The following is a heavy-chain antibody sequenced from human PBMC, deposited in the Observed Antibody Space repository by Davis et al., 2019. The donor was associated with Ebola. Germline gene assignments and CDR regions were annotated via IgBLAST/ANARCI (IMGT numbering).Heavy chain of an antibody. Sequence: PGGSLRLSCAASGFTFRNYGMHWVRQAPGKGLEWVAVIWYSGNNKQYAASVKGRFTISRDNAKNTLYLQMNSLRVEDTAVYYCADPFADGFDIWGQGTLVTVSS. CDR1: GFTFRNYG. V-gene: IGHV3-33*03. CDR2: IWYSGNNK. J-gene: IGHJ3*02. CDR3: ADPFADGFDI.